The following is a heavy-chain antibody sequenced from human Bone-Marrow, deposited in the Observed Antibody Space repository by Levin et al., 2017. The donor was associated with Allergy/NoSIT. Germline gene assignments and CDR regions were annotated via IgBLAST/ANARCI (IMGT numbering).Heavy chain of an antibody. CDR2: IYSGGST. Sequence: GGSLRLSCAVSGFIVSRNFMAWVRQAPGEGLVWVSVIYSGGSTFYADSVKGRFTISRDDSKNTVDLQMNNLKGEDTAVYYCAKWGSASVPSGLNYFDYWGQEIPVTVSS. V-gene: IGHV3-53*01. CDR1: GFIVSRNF. CDR3: AKWGSASVPSGLNYFDY. D-gene: IGHD2-15*01. J-gene: IGHJ4*02.